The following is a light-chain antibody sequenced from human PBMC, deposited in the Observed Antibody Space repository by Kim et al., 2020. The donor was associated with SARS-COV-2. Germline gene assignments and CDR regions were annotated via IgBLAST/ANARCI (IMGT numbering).Light chain of an antibody. J-gene: IGKJ4*02. CDR3: HQYDNWPPIT. CDR1: QRIGTN. CDR2: CAF. V-gene: IGKV3-15*01. Sequence: EIVMTHSPATLSVSPGERATLSCRASQRIGTNLAWYQQKPGQAPRLLIYCAFIRATGIKARFSGSGSGTEFTLAISSLQSEDVATDYGHQYDNWPPITFGGVTKVEI.